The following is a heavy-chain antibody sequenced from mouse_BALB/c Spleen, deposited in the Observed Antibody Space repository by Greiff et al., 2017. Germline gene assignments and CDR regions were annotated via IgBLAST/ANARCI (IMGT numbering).Heavy chain of an antibody. J-gene: IGHJ3*01. V-gene: IGHV14-3*02. CDR3: ARPARATWFAY. CDR1: GFNIKDTY. Sequence: VQLQQSGAELVKPGASVKLSCTASGFNIKDTYMHWVKQRPEQGLEWIGRIDPANGNTKYDPKFQGKATITADTSSNTAYLQLSSLTSEDTAVYYCARPARATWFAYWGQGTLVTVSA. D-gene: IGHD3-1*01. CDR2: IDPANGNT.